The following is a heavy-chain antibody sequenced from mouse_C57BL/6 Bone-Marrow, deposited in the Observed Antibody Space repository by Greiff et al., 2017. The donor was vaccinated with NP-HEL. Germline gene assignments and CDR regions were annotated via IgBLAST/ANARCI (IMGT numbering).Heavy chain of an antibody. D-gene: IGHD1-1*01. CDR1: GYTFPSYG. CDR3: ARRDYGSSSLAY. Sequence: QVQLQQPGAELVRPGASVKMSCKASGYTFPSYGITWLKQRPGQGLWWIGAIFPRSGNTYYNEKFKGKATLTADKSSSTAYMELRSLTSEDSAVYFCARRDYGSSSLAYWGQGTLVTVSA. CDR2: IFPRSGNT. J-gene: IGHJ3*01. V-gene: IGHV1-81*01.